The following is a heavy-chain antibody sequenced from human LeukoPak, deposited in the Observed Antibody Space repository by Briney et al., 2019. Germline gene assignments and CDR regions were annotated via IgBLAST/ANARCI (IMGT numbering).Heavy chain of an antibody. J-gene: IGHJ4*02. CDR1: GFTFSSYA. Sequence: DPGGSLRLSCAASGFTFSSYAMSWVRQAPGKGLEWVAVIWYDGSNKYYADSVKGRFTISRDNSKNTLYLQMNSLRAEDTAVYYRAREGSGAVAGTLGDYWGQGTLVTVSS. CDR3: AREGSGAVAGTLGDY. CDR2: IWYDGSNK. D-gene: IGHD6-19*01. V-gene: IGHV3-33*08.